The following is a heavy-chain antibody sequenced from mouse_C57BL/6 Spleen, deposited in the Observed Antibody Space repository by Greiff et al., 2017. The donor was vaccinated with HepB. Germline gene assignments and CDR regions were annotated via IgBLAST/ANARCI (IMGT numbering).Heavy chain of an antibody. Sequence: QVQLQQSGAELVRPGASVTLSCKASGYTFTDYEMHWVKQTPVHGLEWIGAIDPETGGTAYNQKFKGKAILTADKSSSTAYMELRSLTSEDSAVYYCTGGGIRGVWFMDYWGQGTSVTVSS. CDR1: GYTFTDYE. CDR3: TGGGIRGVWFMDY. V-gene: IGHV1-15*01. CDR2: IDPETGGT. J-gene: IGHJ4*01. D-gene: IGHD2-10*02.